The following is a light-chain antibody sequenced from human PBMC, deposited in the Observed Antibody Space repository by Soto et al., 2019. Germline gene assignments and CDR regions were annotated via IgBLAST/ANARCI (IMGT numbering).Light chain of an antibody. Sequence: DIQMTQSPSTLSASVGDRVTITCRASQSISSWLAWYQQKPGKAPKLLVYKASSLESGVPSRFSGSGSGTDCTLTISSLQPDDFATYYCQQYKSYPLTFGGGTKVEIK. V-gene: IGKV1-5*03. CDR1: QSISSW. CDR2: KAS. CDR3: QQYKSYPLT. J-gene: IGKJ4*01.